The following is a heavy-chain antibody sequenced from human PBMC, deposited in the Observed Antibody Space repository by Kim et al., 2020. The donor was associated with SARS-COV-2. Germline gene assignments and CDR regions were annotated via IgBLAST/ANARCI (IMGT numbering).Heavy chain of an antibody. Sequence: GGSLRLSCAASGFTFSSYWMSWVRQAPGKGLEWVANIKQDGSEKYYVDSVKGRFNISRDNAKNSLYLQMNSLRAEDTAVYYCARAHSSWYLFYYYGMDVWGQGTTVTVSS. CDR1: GFTFSSYW. V-gene: IGHV3-7*03. CDR2: IKQDGSEK. J-gene: IGHJ6*02. D-gene: IGHD6-13*01. CDR3: ARAHSSWYLFYYYGMDV.